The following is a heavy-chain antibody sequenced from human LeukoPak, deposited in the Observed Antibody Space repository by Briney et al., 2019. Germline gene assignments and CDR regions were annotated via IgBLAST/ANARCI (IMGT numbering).Heavy chain of an antibody. Sequence: GESLKISCKGSGFTFTNYWIGWVRQMPGKGLEWMGIIYPADSDTRYSPSFQGQVTISADKSISTAYLQWSSLKASDTAMYYCARAPHSSGWPPLYYYFDYWGQGTLVTVSS. CDR2: IYPADSDT. V-gene: IGHV5-51*01. D-gene: IGHD6-19*01. CDR3: ARAPHSSGWPPLYYYFDY. CDR1: GFTFTNYW. J-gene: IGHJ4*02.